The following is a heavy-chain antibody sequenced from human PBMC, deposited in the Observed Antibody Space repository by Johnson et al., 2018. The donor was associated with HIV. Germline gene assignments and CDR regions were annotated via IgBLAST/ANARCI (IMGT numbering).Heavy chain of an antibody. CDR1: GFTFSNYG. Sequence: QVQLVESGGGVVQPGGSLRLSCAASGFTFSNYGMHWVRQAPGKGLEWVAFIRYDGSSKYYADSVKGRFTISRDNSQKTLYLQMGSLRAEDMALYYCASTDTGDLRYDGFDIWGQGTMVFVSS. D-gene: IGHD7-27*01. CDR3: ASTDTGDLRYDGFDI. CDR2: IRYDGSSK. J-gene: IGHJ3*02. V-gene: IGHV3-30*02.